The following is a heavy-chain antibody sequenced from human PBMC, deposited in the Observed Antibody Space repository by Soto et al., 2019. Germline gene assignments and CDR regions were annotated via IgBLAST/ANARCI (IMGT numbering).Heavy chain of an antibody. CDR2: IYYSGST. J-gene: IGHJ5*02. CDR3: ASTYGSGSYWTNWFDP. D-gene: IGHD3-10*01. Sequence: PSETLSLTCTVSGGSISSSSYYWGWIRQPPGKGLEWIGSIYYSGSTYYNPSLKSRVTISVDTSKNQFSLKLSSVTAADTAVYYCASTYGSGSYWTNWFDPWGQGTLVTVSS. V-gene: IGHV4-39*01. CDR1: GGSISSSSYY.